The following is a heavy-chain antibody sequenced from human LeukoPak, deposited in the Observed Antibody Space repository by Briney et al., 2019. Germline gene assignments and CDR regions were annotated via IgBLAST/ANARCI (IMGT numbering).Heavy chain of an antibody. CDR1: GYSFTSYW. V-gene: IGHV5-51*01. J-gene: IGHJ5*02. CDR2: IYPGDSDN. Sequence: GAALKISSTGSGYSFTSYWIGWGRPMRGQGLEWMGIIYPGDSDNRYSPSFQGQVTISAEKSITTAYLQWSSPTSSATASYCFSRRHPKYDFSSGYSEMGFDLWGQGTLVTVSS. D-gene: IGHD3/OR15-3a*01. CDR3: SRRHPKYDFSSGYSEMGFDL.